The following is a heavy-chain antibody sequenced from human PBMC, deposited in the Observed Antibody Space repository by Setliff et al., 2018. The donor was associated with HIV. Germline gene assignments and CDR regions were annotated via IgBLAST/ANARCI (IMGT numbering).Heavy chain of an antibody. D-gene: IGHD3-10*01. J-gene: IGHJ5*02. CDR2: IFSSGST. Sequence: TSETLSLTCTVSGGSISSYCWNWIRQSPGRGLEWIGFIFSSGSTKYNPSLQSRVTMSIDTSKNQFSLKLTSVTAADTAVYYCARRIDNSGSFPDKNWFDTWGQGSQVTVSS. CDR1: GGSISSYC. V-gene: IGHV4-4*09. CDR3: ARRIDNSGSFPDKNWFDT.